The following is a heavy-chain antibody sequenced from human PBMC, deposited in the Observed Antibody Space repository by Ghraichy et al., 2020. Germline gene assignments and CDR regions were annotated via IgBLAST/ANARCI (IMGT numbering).Heavy chain of an antibody. D-gene: IGHD6-19*01. CDR3: TNEAGPLGMDV. CDR2: ISGDSRYI. CDR1: GFTFSSYS. Sequence: GGSLRLSCAASGFTFSSYSMSWVRQAPGKGLEWVSSISGDSRYIYYADSVKGRFTISRDTAKKSLYLQMNSLRAEDTAVYYCTNEAGPLGMDVWGQGTTVTVSS. V-gene: IGHV3-21*01. J-gene: IGHJ6*02.